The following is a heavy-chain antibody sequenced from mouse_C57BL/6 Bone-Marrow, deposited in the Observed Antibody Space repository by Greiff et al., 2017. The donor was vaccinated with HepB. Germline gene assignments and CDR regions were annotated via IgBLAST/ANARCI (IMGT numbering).Heavy chain of an antibody. J-gene: IGHJ3*01. D-gene: IGHD2-3*01. V-gene: IGHV8-12*01. CDR1: GFSLSTSGMG. Sequence: QVTLKECGPGILQSSQTLSLTCSFSGFSLSTSGMGVSWIRQPSGKGLEWLAHIYWDDDKRYNPSLKSRLTISKDTSRNQVFLKITSVDTADTATYYCARRMDGWFAYWGQGTLVTVSA. CDR2: IYWDDDK. CDR3: ARRMDGWFAY.